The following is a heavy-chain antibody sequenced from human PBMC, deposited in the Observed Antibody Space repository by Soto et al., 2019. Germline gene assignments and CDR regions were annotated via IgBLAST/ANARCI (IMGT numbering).Heavy chain of an antibody. CDR3: ASLVAGYSYGHFDY. V-gene: IGHV4-34*01. CDR1: GGSFSGYY. CDR2: INHSGST. Sequence: SETLSLTCAVYGGSFSGYYLTWIRQPPGTGLEWIGEINHSGSTNYNPSLKSRVTISVDTSKNQFSLKLTSVTAADTAVYYCASLVAGYSYGHFDYWGQGTLVTVSS. J-gene: IGHJ4*02. D-gene: IGHD5-18*01.